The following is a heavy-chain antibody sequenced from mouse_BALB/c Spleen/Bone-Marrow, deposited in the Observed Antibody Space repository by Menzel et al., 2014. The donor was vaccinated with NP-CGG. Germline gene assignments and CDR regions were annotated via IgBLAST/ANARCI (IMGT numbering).Heavy chain of an antibody. V-gene: IGHV1-9*01. CDR2: TLPGSGSS. CDR3: ASRGYAMDY. Sequence: VMLVESGAELMKPGASVKISCKATGHTFSSYWIEWIKQRPGHGLEWIGETLPGSGSSNYNEKFKGKATFTADTSSNTAYMQLSSLTSEDSAVYYCASRGYAMDYWGQGTSVTVSS. J-gene: IGHJ4*01. CDR1: GHTFSSYW.